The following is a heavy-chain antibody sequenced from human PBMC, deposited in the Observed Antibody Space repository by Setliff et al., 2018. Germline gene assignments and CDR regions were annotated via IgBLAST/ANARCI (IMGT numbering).Heavy chain of an antibody. V-gene: IGHV4-31*11. CDR2: IYYTGKT. CDR1: GASISGDNYF. CDR3: ARTSTYVLGSGSYWDRWFDP. J-gene: IGHJ5*02. D-gene: IGHD3-10*01. Sequence: PSETLSLTCAVSGASISGDNYFWSWIRHLPGKGLQWLGHIYYTGKTYYNPSLKSRLEMSVDTSKREFALRLSSVTAADTAVYYCARTSTYVLGSGSYWDRWFDPWSQGTLVTVSS.